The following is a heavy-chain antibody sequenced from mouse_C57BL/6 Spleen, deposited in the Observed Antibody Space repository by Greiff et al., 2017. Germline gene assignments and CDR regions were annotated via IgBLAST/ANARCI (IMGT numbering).Heavy chain of an antibody. CDR3: ARDDYDTWFAY. Sequence: QVHVKQPGAELVKPGASVKLSCKASGYTFTSYWMHWVQQRPGQGLEWIGMIHPNSGSTNYNEKFKSKATLTVDKSSSTAYMQLSSLTSEDSAVYYCARDDYDTWFAYWGQGTLVTVSA. V-gene: IGHV1-64*01. CDR1: GYTFTSYW. CDR2: IHPNSGST. D-gene: IGHD2-4*01. J-gene: IGHJ3*01.